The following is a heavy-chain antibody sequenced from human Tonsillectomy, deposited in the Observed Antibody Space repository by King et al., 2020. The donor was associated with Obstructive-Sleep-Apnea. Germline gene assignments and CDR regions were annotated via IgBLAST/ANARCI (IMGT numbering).Heavy chain of an antibody. D-gene: IGHD2-21*01. CDR2: IKDDGSEK. J-gene: IGHJ4*02. CDR1: GFPFSSYW. CDR3: AREGGLAVFDY. Sequence: VQLVESGGGLVQPGGSLRLSCAASGFPFSSYWMSWVRPAPGKGLEWVANIKDDGSEKYYVDSVKGRFTISRDNAKNSLYLQMNSLRVEDTAVYYCAREGGLAVFDYWGQGTLVTVSS. V-gene: IGHV3-7*03.